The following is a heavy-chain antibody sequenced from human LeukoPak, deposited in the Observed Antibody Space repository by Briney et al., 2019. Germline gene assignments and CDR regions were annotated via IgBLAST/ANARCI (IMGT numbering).Heavy chain of an antibody. CDR2: IYHSGST. D-gene: IGHD2-15*01. V-gene: IGHV4-34*01. J-gene: IGHJ5*02. Sequence: SETLSLTCAVYGGSFSGYYWSWIRQPPGKGLEWIGEIYHSGSTNYNPSLQSRVTISADTSKNQFSLNLRSVIAADTAVYYCTRGLRLGYCSGGSCYYWFDPWGQGTRVTVSS. CDR3: TRGLRLGYCSGGSCYYWFDP. CDR1: GGSFSGYY.